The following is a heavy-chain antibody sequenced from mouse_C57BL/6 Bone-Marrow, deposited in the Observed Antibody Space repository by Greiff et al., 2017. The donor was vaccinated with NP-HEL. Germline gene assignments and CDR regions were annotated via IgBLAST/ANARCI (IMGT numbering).Heavy chain of an antibody. D-gene: IGHD1-1*01. V-gene: IGHV5-9*01. CDR1: GFTFSSYT. J-gene: IGHJ3*01. CDR2: ISGGGGNT. Sequence: DVMLVESGGGLVKPGGSLKLSCAASGFTFSSYTMSWVRQTPEKRLEWVATISGGGGNTYYPDSVKGRFTISRDNAKNTLYLQMSSLRSEDTALYYCARPLYYGSSPFAYWGQGTLVTVSA. CDR3: ARPLYYGSSPFAY.